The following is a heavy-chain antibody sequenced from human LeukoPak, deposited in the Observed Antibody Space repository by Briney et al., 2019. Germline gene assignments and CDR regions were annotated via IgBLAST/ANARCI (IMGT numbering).Heavy chain of an antibody. D-gene: IGHD6-19*01. CDR2: INHSGST. CDR1: GGSFSGYY. Sequence: SETLSLTCAVYGGSFSGYYWSGIRQPPGKGLEWMGEINHSGSTNYNSSLKSRVTISVDTSKNQFSLKLSSVTAADTAVYYCARGLIKYSSGPGYYWGQGTLVTVSS. J-gene: IGHJ4*02. CDR3: ARGLIKYSSGPGYY. V-gene: IGHV4-34*01.